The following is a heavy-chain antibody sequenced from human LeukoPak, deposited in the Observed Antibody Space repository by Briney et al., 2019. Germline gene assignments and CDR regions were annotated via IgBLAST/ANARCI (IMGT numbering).Heavy chain of an antibody. Sequence: PGESLKIACKGSGYGFTSYWIGWVRQMPGKGLEWMGIIYPGDCYTSYSPSFQGHVTMSADKSISTAYLHWSSLKASDTAMYYCARRSDSSGYYSIIGAFDIWRQGTMVTVSS. D-gene: IGHD3-22*01. CDR1: GYGFTSYW. J-gene: IGHJ3*02. CDR3: ARRSDSSGYYSIIGAFDI. V-gene: IGHV5-51*01. CDR2: IYPGDCYT.